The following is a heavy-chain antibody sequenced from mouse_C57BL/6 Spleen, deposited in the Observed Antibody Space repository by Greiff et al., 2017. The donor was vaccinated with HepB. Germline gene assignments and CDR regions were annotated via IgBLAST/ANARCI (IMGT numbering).Heavy chain of an antibody. CDR1: GYTFTSYW. D-gene: IGHD2-1*01. CDR3: AREDYGNYWGMDY. V-gene: IGHV1-52*01. CDR2: IDPSDSET. Sequence: QVQLKQPGAELVRPGSSVKLSCKASGYTFTSYWMHWVKQRPIQGLEWIGNIDPSDSETHYNQKFKDKATLTVDKSSSTAYMQLSSLTSEDSAVYYCAREDYGNYWGMDYWGQGTSVTVSS. J-gene: IGHJ4*01.